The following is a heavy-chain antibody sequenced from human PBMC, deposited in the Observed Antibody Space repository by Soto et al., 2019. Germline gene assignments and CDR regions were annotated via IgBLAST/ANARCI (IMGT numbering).Heavy chain of an antibody. CDR2: INPNSGGT. J-gene: IGHJ4*02. CDR1: GYTFTGYY. Sequence: ASVKVSCKASGYTFTGYYMHWVRQAPGQGLEWMGWINPNSGGTNYAQKFQGWVTMTRDTSISTAYMELSRLRSDDTAVYYCARVVSSSWYAPTIYYFDYWGQGTLVTVS. CDR3: ARVVSSSWYAPTIYYFDY. V-gene: IGHV1-2*04. D-gene: IGHD6-13*01.